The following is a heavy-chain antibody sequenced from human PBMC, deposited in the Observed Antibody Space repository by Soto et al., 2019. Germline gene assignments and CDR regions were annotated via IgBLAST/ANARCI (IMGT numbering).Heavy chain of an antibody. CDR1: GFTYSGDG. V-gene: IGHV3-33*01. D-gene: IGHD3-22*01. Sequence: PGGSLRLSCVASGFTYSGDGMHWVRQAPGKGLEWVAVIWYDGSNKYYADSVKGRFTISRDNSKNTLYLQMNSLRAEDTAVYYCAREVVEDYYYDSSGFLAPRYYYYGMDVWGQGTTVTVSS. CDR3: AREVVEDYYYDSSGFLAPRYYYYGMDV. CDR2: IWYDGSNK. J-gene: IGHJ6*02.